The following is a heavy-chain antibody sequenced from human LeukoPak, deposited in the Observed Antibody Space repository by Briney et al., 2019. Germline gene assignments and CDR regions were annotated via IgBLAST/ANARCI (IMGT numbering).Heavy chain of an antibody. CDR3: ARETERYYFDY. V-gene: IGHV4-59*01. CDR2: IYYSGST. CDR1: GGSISSYY. Sequence: SETLSLTCTVSGGSISSYYWSWIRQPPGKGLEWIGYIYYSGSTNYNPSLKSRVTISVDTSKNQFSLKLSSVTAADTAVCYCARETERYYFDYWGQGTLVTVSS. J-gene: IGHJ4*02. D-gene: IGHD1-1*01.